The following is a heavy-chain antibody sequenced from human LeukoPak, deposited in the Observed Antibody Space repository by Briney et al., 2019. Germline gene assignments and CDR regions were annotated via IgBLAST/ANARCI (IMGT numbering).Heavy chain of an antibody. CDR3: AREPHSGSYYGY. D-gene: IGHD1-26*01. J-gene: IGHJ4*02. CDR1: GYTFTGYY. Sequence: GASVKVSCKASGYTFTGYYMHWVRQAPGQGLEWMGGIIPIFGTANYAQKFQGRVTITADESTSTAYMELSSLRSEDTAVYYCAREPHSGSYYGYWGQGALVTVSS. CDR2: IIPIFGTA. V-gene: IGHV1-69*13.